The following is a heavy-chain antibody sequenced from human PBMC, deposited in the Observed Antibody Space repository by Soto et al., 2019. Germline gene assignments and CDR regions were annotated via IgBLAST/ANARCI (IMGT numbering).Heavy chain of an antibody. CDR3: AREGEAYCGGDCYTHYYYYGMDV. CDR2: IIPIFGTA. V-gene: IGHV1-69*01. Sequence: QVQLEQSGAEVKKPGSSVKVSCKASGGTFSSYAISWVRQAPGQGLEWMGGIIPIFGTANYAQKFQGRVTITADESTSTAYMELSSLRSEDTAVYYCAREGEAYCGGDCYTHYYYYGMDVWGQGTTVTVSS. CDR1: GGTFSSYA. D-gene: IGHD2-21*02. J-gene: IGHJ6*02.